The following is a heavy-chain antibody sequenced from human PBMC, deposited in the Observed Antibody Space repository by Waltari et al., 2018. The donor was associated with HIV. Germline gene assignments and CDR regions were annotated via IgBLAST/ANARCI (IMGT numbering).Heavy chain of an antibody. V-gene: IGHV3-66*01. J-gene: IGHJ6*02. CDR3: ASIAYCGGDCYPRGMDV. CDR1: GLTVSSNY. D-gene: IGHD2-21*02. CDR2: IYSGGST. Sequence: EVQLVESGGGLVQPGGSLRLSCAASGLTVSSNYIRWVRQAPGKGLEWVSVIYSGGSTYYADSVKGRFTISRDNSKNTLYLQMNSLRAEDTAVYYCASIAYCGGDCYPRGMDVWGQGTTVTVSS.